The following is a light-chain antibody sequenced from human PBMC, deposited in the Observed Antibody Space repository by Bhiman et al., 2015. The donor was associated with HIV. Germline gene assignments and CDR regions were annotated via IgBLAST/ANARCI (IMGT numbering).Light chain of an antibody. CDR2: DVT. Sequence: QSALTQPASVSGSPGQSITISCTGISSDVGGYNYVSWYQQYPGKAPKLMIYDVTNRPSGVSDRFSGSKSGNTASLTISGLRAEDEADYYCCSYAGSDTLEVFGGGTKLTVL. J-gene: IGLJ2*01. CDR3: CSYAGSDTLEV. CDR1: SSDVGGYNY. V-gene: IGLV2-14*03.